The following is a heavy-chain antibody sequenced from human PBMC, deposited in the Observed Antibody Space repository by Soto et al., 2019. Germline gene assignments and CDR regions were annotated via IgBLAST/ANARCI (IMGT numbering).Heavy chain of an antibody. D-gene: IGHD3-9*01. Sequence: LRLSCAASGFSFSLYGMQWVRQAPGKGLEWVAVIWYDGSNKYYADFVKGRFTISRDNSKNTLYLQMNSLRAEDTAVYYCARSPYTTGYHYGLDGWGKATTLTV. CDR3: ARSPYTTGYHYGLDG. CDR2: IWYDGSNK. CDR1: GFSFSLYG. V-gene: IGHV3-33*01. J-gene: IGHJ6*04.